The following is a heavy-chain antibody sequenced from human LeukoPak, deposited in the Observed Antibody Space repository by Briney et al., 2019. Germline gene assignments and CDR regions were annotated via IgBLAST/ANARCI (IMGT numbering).Heavy chain of an antibody. J-gene: IGHJ4*02. CDR3: ARCPVPALGCRDY. D-gene: IGHD2-8*01. CDR1: GGSVSSGSDY. V-gene: IGHV4-61*02. Sequence: PSQTLSLTCTVSGGSVSSGSDYWSWIRQPAGKGLERIGRIYTSGSTNYNPSLKSRVTISVDTSKNQFSLKLSSVTAADTAVYYCARCPVPALGCRDYWGQGTLVTVSS. CDR2: IYTSGST.